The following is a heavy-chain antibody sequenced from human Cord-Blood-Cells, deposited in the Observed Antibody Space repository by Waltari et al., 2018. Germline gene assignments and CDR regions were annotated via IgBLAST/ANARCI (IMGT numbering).Heavy chain of an antibody. CDR2: IKSNTDGGTT. V-gene: IGHV3-15*01. J-gene: IGHJ3*02. D-gene: IGHD6-13*01. Sequence: EVQLVESGGGLVKPGGSLRLSCAASGFTFSNAWLSWVRQAPGKGLEWVGRIKSNTDGGTTDYAAPVKGRFTISRDDSKNTLYLQMNSLKTEDTAVYYCTTDYMYSSSWYAFDIWGPGTMVTVSS. CDR1: GFTFSNAW. CDR3: TTDYMYSSSWYAFDI.